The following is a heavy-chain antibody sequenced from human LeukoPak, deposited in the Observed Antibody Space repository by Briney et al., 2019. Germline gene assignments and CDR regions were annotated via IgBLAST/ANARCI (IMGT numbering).Heavy chain of an antibody. CDR1: GFTFSSYW. J-gene: IGHJ4*02. D-gene: IGHD3-10*01. CDR2: INIDVSST. CDR3: YCGSGSNFDY. V-gene: IGHV3-74*01. Sequence: GGSLRLSCAASGFTFSSYWMHWVSQEPGKGLVWVSRINIDVSSTRYADSVKGRFTISRDKSRNTLYLQMNSLRAEDTAVYYCYCGSGSNFDYWGQGTLVTVSS.